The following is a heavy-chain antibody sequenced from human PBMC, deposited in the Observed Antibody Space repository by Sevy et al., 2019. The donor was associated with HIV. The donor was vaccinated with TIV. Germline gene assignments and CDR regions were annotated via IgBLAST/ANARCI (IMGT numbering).Heavy chain of an antibody. J-gene: IGHJ4*02. CDR2: IKQDGSEK. CDR3: ARESGSYSGRDYYFDY. D-gene: IGHD1-26*01. V-gene: IGHV3-7*01. Sequence: QLGGSLRLSCAASGFTFSSYWMSWVRQAPGKGLEWVANIKQDGSEKYYVDSVKGRFTISRDNAKNSLYLQMNSLRAEDTAVYYCARESGSYSGRDYYFDYWGQGTLVTVSS. CDR1: GFTFSSYW.